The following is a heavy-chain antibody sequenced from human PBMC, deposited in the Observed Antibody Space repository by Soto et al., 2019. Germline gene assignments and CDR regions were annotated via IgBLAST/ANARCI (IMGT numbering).Heavy chain of an antibody. J-gene: IGHJ3*02. CDR3: AKDYYGSGSYYNSGAFDI. CDR1: GFTFSSYA. CDR2: ISGSGGST. V-gene: IGHV3-23*01. Sequence: GGSLRLSCAASGFTFSSYAMSWVRQAPGKGLEWVSAISGSGGSTYYADSVKGRFTISRYNPKNTLYLQMNMLRAEDTAVYYCAKDYYGSGSYYNSGAFDIWGQGTMVTVSS. D-gene: IGHD3-10*01.